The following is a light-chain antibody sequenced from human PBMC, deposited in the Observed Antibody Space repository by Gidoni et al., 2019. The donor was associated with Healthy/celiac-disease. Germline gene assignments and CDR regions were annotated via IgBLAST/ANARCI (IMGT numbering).Light chain of an antibody. V-gene: IGLV1-40*01. CDR1: SSNIGAGYD. CDR2: GNS. J-gene: IGLJ3*02. Sequence: QSVLTQPPSVSGAPGQGVTISCTGSSSNIGAGYDVPWYPQLPGTAPKLLIYGNSNRPSGVPDRFSGSKSGTSASLAITGLQAEDEADYYCQSYDSSLRSGVFGGGTKLTVL. CDR3: QSYDSSLRSGV.